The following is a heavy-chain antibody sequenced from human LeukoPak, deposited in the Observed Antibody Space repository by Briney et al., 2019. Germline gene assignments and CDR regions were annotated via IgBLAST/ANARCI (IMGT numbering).Heavy chain of an antibody. J-gene: IGHJ4*02. CDR3: TRYHNDHFDY. Sequence: GGSLRLSCAGSGFTFGGYGMHWFRQTPGKGLEWVAVIAYDGSRAFYADSVKGRFTISRDNSKNTMSAQMDDLRAEDTAVYYCTRYHNDHFDYWGQGTLVTVSS. CDR2: IAYDGSRA. CDR1: GFTFGGYG. D-gene: IGHD5-24*01. V-gene: IGHV3-33*01.